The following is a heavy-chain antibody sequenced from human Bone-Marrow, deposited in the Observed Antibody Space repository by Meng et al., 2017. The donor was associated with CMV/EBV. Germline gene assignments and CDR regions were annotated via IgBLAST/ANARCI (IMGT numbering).Heavy chain of an antibody. CDR1: GFTFSSYW. CDR3: ARDGDGLDV. CDR2: INSDGSST. J-gene: IGHJ6*02. V-gene: IGHV3-74*01. Sequence: GESLKISCAASGFTFSSYWMHWVRQAPGKGLVWVSHINSDGSSTSYADSVKGRFTISRDNAKNTLYLQMNSLRAEDTAVYYCARDGDGLDVWGQGTTVTVSS.